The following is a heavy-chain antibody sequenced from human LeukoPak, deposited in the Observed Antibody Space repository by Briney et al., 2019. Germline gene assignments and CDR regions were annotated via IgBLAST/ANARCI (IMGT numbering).Heavy chain of an antibody. V-gene: IGHV4-59*01. CDR1: GGSISPYY. Sequence: PSETLSLTCSVSGGSISPYYWSGNRQPPGKGLEWIGYIFYTGITTYNPSLKSRVSISLDSPKNQFFLRLTSVTAADTAMYYCARAETLAVIYFDVWGQGRLVTVSS. CDR3: ARAETLAVIYFDV. CDR2: IFYTGIT. D-gene: IGHD3-22*01. J-gene: IGHJ4*02.